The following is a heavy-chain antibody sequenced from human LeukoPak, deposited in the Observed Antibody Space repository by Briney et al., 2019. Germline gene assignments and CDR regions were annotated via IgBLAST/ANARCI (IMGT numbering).Heavy chain of an antibody. D-gene: IGHD3-22*01. CDR3: ARDVDDSSGYYRFDP. Sequence: ASVRVSCKASGYTFTSYGISWVRQAPGQGLEWMGWISAYNGNTNYAQKLQGRVPMTTDTSTSTAYMELRSLRSDDTAVYYCARDVDDSSGYYRFDPWGQGTLVTVSS. J-gene: IGHJ5*02. V-gene: IGHV1-18*01. CDR1: GYTFTSYG. CDR2: ISAYNGNT.